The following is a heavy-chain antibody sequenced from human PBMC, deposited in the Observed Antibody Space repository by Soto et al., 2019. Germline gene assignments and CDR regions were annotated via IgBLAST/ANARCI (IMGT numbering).Heavy chain of an antibody. V-gene: IGHV4-34*01. CDR1: GGSFSGYY. D-gene: IGHD3-9*01. Sequence: PSETLSLTCAVYGGSFSGYYWSWIRQPPGKGLEWIGEINHSGSTNYNPSLKSRVTISVDTSKNQFSLKLSSVTAADTAVYYCAGLRGVRYFVAAGVFYHWGQGTRVTVSS. CDR3: AGLRGVRYFVAAGVFYH. J-gene: IGHJ4*02. CDR2: INHSGST.